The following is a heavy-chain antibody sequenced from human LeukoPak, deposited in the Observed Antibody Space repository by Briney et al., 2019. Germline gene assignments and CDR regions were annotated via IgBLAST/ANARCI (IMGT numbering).Heavy chain of an antibody. J-gene: IGHJ4*02. CDR3: AKGSYYYAPADYFDY. D-gene: IGHD3-10*01. CDR2: LSGSGGNT. Sequence: PSGGSLRLSCAASGFTFSSYAMSWVRQAPGKGLEWVSTLSGSGGNTYYADSVKGRVTISRDNSKNTLYLQMNSLRAEDTAVYHCAKGSYYYAPADYFDYWGQGTLVTVSS. V-gene: IGHV3-23*01. CDR1: GFTFSSYA.